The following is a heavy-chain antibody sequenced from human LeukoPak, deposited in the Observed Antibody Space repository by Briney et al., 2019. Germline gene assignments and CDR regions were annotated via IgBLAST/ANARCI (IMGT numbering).Heavy chain of an antibody. D-gene: IGHD3-10*01. CDR2: IIPIFGTA. V-gene: IGHV1-69*13. Sequence: ASVKVSCKASGGTFSSYAISWVRQAPGQGLEWMGGIIPIFGTANYAQKFQGRVTITADESTSTAYMELSSLRSEDTAVYYCARGQSLRGRAQSEKLFDYWGQGTLVTVSS. CDR3: ARGQSLRGRAQSEKLFDY. CDR1: GGTFSSYA. J-gene: IGHJ4*02.